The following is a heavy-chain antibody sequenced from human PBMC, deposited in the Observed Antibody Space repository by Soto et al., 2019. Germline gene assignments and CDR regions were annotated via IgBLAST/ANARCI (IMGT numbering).Heavy chain of an antibody. J-gene: IGHJ6*02. CDR2: IYYSGST. V-gene: IGHV4-59*01. Sequence: SETLSLTCTVSGGSISSYYWNWIRQPPGKRLEWIGYIYYSGSTNYNPSLKSRVTISVDTSKNQFSLKLSSVTAADTAVYYCARGKGPDSSGYHYDYYYGMDVWGQGTTVTVSS. CDR3: ARGKGPDSSGYHYDYYYGMDV. CDR1: GGSISSYY. D-gene: IGHD3-22*01.